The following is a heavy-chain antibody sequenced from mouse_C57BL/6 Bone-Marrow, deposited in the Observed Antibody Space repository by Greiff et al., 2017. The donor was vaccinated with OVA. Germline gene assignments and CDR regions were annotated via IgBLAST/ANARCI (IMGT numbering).Heavy chain of an antibody. CDR3: ALGGYFDY. CDR2: IYPGDGDT. J-gene: IGHJ2*01. Sequence: QVQLQQSGAELVKPEASVKISCKASGYAFSNYWMNWVKQRPGKGLEWIGQIYPGDGDTNYNGKFKGKATLTADKSSSTAYMHLSSLTSEDSAVYYCALGGYFDYWGQGTTLTVSS. CDR1: GYAFSNYW. V-gene: IGHV1-80*01.